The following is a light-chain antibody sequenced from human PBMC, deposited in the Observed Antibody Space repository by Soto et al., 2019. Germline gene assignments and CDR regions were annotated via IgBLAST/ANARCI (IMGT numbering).Light chain of an antibody. CDR1: SSDVGGYNY. Sequence: QSVLTQPASVSGSPGQSITISCTGTSSDVGGYNYVSWYQHHPGKAPKLIIYDVSNRPSGVSNRFSGSKSGNTACLTISGLQPEDEADYYCSSYTTSNTRQIVFGTGTKLTVL. V-gene: IGLV2-14*03. CDR3: SSYTTSNTRQIV. CDR2: DVS. J-gene: IGLJ1*01.